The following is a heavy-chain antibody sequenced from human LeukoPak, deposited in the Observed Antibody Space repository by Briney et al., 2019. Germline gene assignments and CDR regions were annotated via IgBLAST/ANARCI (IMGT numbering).Heavy chain of an antibody. Sequence: SETLSLTCTVSGGSISSGSYYWSWIRQPAGKGLGWIGRIYTSGSTNYNPSLKSRVTISVDTSKNQFSLKLSSVTAADTAVYYCAREDIYDYVWGSYRLHWGQGTLVTVSS. J-gene: IGHJ4*02. CDR1: GGSISSGSYY. D-gene: IGHD3-16*02. CDR3: AREDIYDYVWGSYRLH. V-gene: IGHV4-61*02. CDR2: IYTSGST.